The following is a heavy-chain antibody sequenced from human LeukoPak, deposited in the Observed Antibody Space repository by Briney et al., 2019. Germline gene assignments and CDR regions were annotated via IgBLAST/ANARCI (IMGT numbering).Heavy chain of an antibody. CDR3: ARRTALWFADY. CDR2: IRYDGSNK. V-gene: IGHV3-30*02. J-gene: IGHJ4*02. D-gene: IGHD3-10*01. CDR1: GFTFNTYG. Sequence: GGSLRLSCAASGFTFNTYGIHWVRQAPGKGLEWVAFIRYDGSNKYYADSAKGRFTISRDNSKNTLYLQMNSLRGEDTAVYYCARRTALWFADYWGQGTLVTVSS.